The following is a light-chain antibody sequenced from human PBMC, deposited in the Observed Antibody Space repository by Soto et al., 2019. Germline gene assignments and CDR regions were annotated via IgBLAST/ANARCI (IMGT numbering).Light chain of an antibody. V-gene: IGKV3-15*01. CDR3: QQYNNWPRT. CDR1: QSVSSN. Sequence: EIVMTQSQATLSVSPGERDTLPCRASQSVSSNLAWYQQKPGQAPRLLIYGASTRATGIPARFSGSGSGTEFTLTISSLQSEDFAVYYCQQYNNWPRTFGQGTKVDI. CDR2: GAS. J-gene: IGKJ1*01.